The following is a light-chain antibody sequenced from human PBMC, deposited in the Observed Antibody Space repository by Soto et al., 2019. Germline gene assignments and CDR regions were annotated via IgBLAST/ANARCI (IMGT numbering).Light chain of an antibody. V-gene: IGLV2-14*03. J-gene: IGLJ1*01. CDR2: DVS. Sequence: QSALTQPASVSGSPGQSITISCTGTSSDIGGYNFVSWYHHHPGKAPKLLIHDVSNRPSGDSSRFSGSKSGNTASLTISGIQAEDEDEYYCNSYRTVSTYVFGTGTKLTV. CDR3: NSYRTVSTYV. CDR1: SSDIGGYNF.